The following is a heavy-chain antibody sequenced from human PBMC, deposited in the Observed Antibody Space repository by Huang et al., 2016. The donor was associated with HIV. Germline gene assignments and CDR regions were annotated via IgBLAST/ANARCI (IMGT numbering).Heavy chain of an antibody. J-gene: IGHJ4*02. Sequence: QITLKESGPTLVKPTQTLTLTCTFSGFSLSSSGVGVGWIRQPPGKALEWLALIYWNDKKHFSPYLKISLTITKDTSNNRVVLTMTNVDPGDTGTYYCAHTTSSGWYFFDFWGQGTLVTVSS. V-gene: IGHV2-5*01. CDR2: IYWNDKK. D-gene: IGHD6-19*01. CDR1: GFSLSSSGVG. CDR3: AHTTSSGWYFFDF.